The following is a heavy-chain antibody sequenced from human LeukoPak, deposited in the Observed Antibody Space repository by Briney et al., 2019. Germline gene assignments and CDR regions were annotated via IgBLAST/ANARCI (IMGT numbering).Heavy chain of an antibody. D-gene: IGHD5-12*01. J-gene: IGHJ4*02. CDR2: IKQDGSEK. CDR1: GFTFSSFW. CDR3: AREWGATESFDY. V-gene: IGHV3-7*03. Sequence: GGSLRLSCADSGFTFSSFWMSWVRQAPGKGLEWIANIKQDGSEKYYVDSVKGRFTISRDNAKNSLYLQMNSLRAEDTAVYYCAREWGATESFDYWGQGTLVTVSS.